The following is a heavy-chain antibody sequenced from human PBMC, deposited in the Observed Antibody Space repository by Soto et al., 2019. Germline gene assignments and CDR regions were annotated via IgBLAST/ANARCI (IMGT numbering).Heavy chain of an antibody. CDR2: ISGNGADAT. D-gene: IGHD2-2*01. CDR3: AKDHFSIVPVAAAYFDY. CDR1: GFTFNNYA. Sequence: GGSLRLSCAASGFTFNNYAMSWVRQAPGKGLEWVSGISGNGADATYYADSVKGRFTTSRDTSKNTVYLEMNSLRAEDTAKYYCAKDHFSIVPVAAAYFDYWGQGTLVTVSS. V-gene: IGHV3-23*01. J-gene: IGHJ4*02.